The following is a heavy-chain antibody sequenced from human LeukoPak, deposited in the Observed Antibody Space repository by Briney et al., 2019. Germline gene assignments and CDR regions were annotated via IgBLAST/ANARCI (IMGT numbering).Heavy chain of an antibody. Sequence: SETLSLTCTVSGGSISSYYWSWIRQPPGKGLEWIGSIYYSGSTNYNPSLKSRVTMSVDTSKNQFSLKLSSVTAADTAVYYCARDSSTPYYDILTGYSDNWFDPWGQGTLVTVSS. CDR3: ARDSSTPYYDILTGYSDNWFDP. D-gene: IGHD3-9*01. CDR1: GGSISSYY. J-gene: IGHJ5*02. V-gene: IGHV4-59*12. CDR2: IYYSGST.